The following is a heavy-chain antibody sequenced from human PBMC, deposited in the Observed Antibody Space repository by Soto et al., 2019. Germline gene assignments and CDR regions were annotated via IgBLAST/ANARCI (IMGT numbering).Heavy chain of an antibody. D-gene: IGHD2-15*01. Sequence: SQTLSLPCTVSGGSISSYYWSWIRQPPGKGLEWIGYIYYSGSTNYNPSLKSRVTISVDTSKNQFSLKLSSVTAADTAVYYCSIYSVGYFDYWGQGTLVTVSS. CDR2: IYYSGST. CDR3: SIYSVGYFDY. J-gene: IGHJ4*02. V-gene: IGHV4-59*08. CDR1: GGSISSYY.